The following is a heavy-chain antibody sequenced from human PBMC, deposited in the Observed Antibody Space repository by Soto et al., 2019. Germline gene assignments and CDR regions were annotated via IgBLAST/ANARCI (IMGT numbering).Heavy chain of an antibody. CDR3: AHLPWKQLWPRAPVVY. D-gene: IGHD5-18*01. CDR2: IYWDDDK. J-gene: IGHJ4*02. Sequence: SGPTLVNPTQTLTLTCTFSGFSLSTSGVGVGWIRQPPGKALEWLGIIYWDDDKRYGPSLKSRVTITKDTFKNQLVLTMTNMDPVDTATYYCAHLPWKQLWPRAPVVYWGQGTPVTVSS. V-gene: IGHV2-5*05. CDR1: GFSLSTSGVG.